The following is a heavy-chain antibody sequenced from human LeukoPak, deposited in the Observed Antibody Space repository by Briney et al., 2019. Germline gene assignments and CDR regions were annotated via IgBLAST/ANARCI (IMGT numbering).Heavy chain of an antibody. CDR1: GYSISSHYY. V-gene: IGHV4-38-2*02. J-gene: IGHJ4*02. CDR3: ARVDKGGLDY. CDR2: IYHSGTT. D-gene: IGHD3-16*01. Sequence: PSETLSLTCTVSGYSISSHYYWGWIRQPPGEGLEWMGTIYHSGTTYYNPSLKSRVTISVDTSKNQFSLRMSSVTAADTAVYYCARVDKGGLDYWGQGTLVTVSS.